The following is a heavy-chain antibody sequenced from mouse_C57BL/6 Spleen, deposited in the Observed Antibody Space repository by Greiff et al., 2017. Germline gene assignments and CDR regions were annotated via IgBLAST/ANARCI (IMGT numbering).Heavy chain of an antibody. Sequence: EVKVVESGGGLVQPGGSLKLSCAASGFTFSDYYMYWVRQTPEKRLEWVAYISNGGGSTYYPDTVKGRFTISRDNAKNTLYLQMSRLKSEDTAMYYCARQEPLYYAMDYWGQGTSVTVSS. CDR3: ARQEPLYYAMDY. V-gene: IGHV5-12*01. D-gene: IGHD6-1*01. CDR2: ISNGGGST. J-gene: IGHJ4*01. CDR1: GFTFSDYY.